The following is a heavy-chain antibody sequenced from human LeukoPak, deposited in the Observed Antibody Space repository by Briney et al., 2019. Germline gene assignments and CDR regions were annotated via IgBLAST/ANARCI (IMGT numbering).Heavy chain of an antibody. D-gene: IGHD6-19*01. CDR2: ISGSGDST. CDR1: GFTFSSYA. J-gene: IGHJ4*02. CDR3: AKRSNGWSLRITRFDY. V-gene: IGHV3-23*01. Sequence: GGSLPLSCAASGFTFSSYAMSWVRQAPGQGLEGVSGISGSGDSTYYADSVKGRFTISRDNSKNTMYLLMDSLRAADTAVYYCAKRSNGWSLRITRFDYWGQGTLVTVSS.